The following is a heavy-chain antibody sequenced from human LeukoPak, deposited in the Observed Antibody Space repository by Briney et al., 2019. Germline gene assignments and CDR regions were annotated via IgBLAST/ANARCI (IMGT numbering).Heavy chain of an antibody. Sequence: GGSLRLSCAASGFTFSSNGMSWVRQAPGRGLEWVSVISGSGGSPDYTDSVKGRFTISRDNSKNTLYLQMNSLRAEDTAVYYCAKVEIAAAGRWFDPWGQGTLVTVSS. D-gene: IGHD6-13*01. J-gene: IGHJ5*02. CDR1: GFTFSSNG. CDR3: AKVEIAAAGRWFDP. V-gene: IGHV3-23*01. CDR2: ISGSGGSP.